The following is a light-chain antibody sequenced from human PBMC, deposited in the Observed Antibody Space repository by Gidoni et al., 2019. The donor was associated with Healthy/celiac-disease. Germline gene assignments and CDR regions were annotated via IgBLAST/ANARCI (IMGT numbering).Light chain of an antibody. CDR3: QQYGSSPPMCS. Sequence: GQAPRLLIYGASSRATGIPDRFSGSGSGTDFTLTISRLEPEDFAVYYCQQYGSSPPMCSFXQXTKLEIK. CDR2: GAS. J-gene: IGKJ2*04. V-gene: IGKV3-20*01.